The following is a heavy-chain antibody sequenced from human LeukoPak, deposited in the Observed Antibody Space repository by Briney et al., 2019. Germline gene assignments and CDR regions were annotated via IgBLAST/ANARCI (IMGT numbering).Heavy chain of an antibody. CDR2: ISGSGGNT. CDR3: AKDGETSSRDFDY. D-gene: IGHD2-2*01. CDR1: GFTFSGYA. V-gene: IGHV3-23*01. J-gene: IGHJ4*02. Sequence: GGSLRLSCAASGFTFSGYAMSWVRQAPGKGLEWVSAISGSGGNTYCADSVKGRFTISRDNAKNTLYVQMNSLRAEDTAVYYCAKDGETSSRDFDYWGQGTLVTVSS.